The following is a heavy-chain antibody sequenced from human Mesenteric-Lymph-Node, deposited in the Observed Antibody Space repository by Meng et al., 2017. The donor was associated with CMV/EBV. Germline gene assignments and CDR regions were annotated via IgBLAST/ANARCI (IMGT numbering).Heavy chain of an antibody. D-gene: IGHD1-26*01. CDR2: IFHSGST. CDR1: GGSISTNSHY. CDR3: ARDGGSYSWFDP. V-gene: IGHV4-39*07. J-gene: IGHJ5*02. Sequence: SETLSLTCTVSGGSISTNSHYWGWIRQPPGKGLEWIGTIFHSGSTYYNPSLKGRVTMSVDTSNNQFSLKLSSVTAADTAVYYCARDGGSYSWFDPWGQGTQVTVSS.